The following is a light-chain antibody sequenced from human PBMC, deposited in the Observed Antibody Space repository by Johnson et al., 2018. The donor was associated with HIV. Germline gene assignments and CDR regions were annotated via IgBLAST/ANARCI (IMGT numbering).Light chain of an antibody. Sequence: QSVLTQPPSVSAAPGQKVTISCSGSSSNIGNNYVSWYQQLPGTAPKLLIYDNNKRPSGIPDRFSGSKSGTSATLGITGLQTGDEADYYGGTWDSSLSAGVFGTGTTVTV. V-gene: IGLV1-51*01. CDR1: SSNIGNNY. J-gene: IGLJ1*01. CDR3: GTWDSSLSAGV. CDR2: DNN.